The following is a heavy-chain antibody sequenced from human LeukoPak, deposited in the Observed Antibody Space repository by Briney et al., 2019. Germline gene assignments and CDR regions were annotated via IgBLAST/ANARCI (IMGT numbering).Heavy chain of an antibody. Sequence: SETLSLTCTVSGGSISSSSYYWGWIRQPPGKGLEWIGSIYYSGSTYYNPSLKSRVTISVDTSKNQFSLKLSSVTAADTAVYYCARTLIVVAAKVQYFDYWGQGTLVTVSS. CDR2: IYYSGST. J-gene: IGHJ4*02. D-gene: IGHD2-15*01. V-gene: IGHV4-39*01. CDR1: GGSISSSSYY. CDR3: ARTLIVVAAKVQYFDY.